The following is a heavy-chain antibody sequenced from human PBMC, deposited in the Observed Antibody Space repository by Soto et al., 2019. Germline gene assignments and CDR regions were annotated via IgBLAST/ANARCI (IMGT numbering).Heavy chain of an antibody. J-gene: IGHJ3*02. D-gene: IGHD6-13*01. CDR3: ARHKQQLVAAFDI. V-gene: IGHV3-11*06. Sequence: GGSLRLSCAASGFTFSDYYMSWIRQAPGKGLEWVSYISSSSSYTNYADSVKGRFTISRDNAKNSLYLQMNSLRAEDTAVYYCARHKQQLVAAFDIWGQGTMVTVSS. CDR2: ISSSSSYT. CDR1: GFTFSDYY.